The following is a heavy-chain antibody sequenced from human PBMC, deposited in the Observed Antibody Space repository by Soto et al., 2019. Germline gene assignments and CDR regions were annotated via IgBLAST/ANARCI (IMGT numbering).Heavy chain of an antibody. CDR1: GYTFTSYY. D-gene: IGHD2-15*01. CDR3: ARSPAPLVVVAATSGFDY. CDR2: INPSGGST. Sequence: VASVKVSCKASGYTFTSYYMHWVRQAPGQGLEWMGIINPSGGSTSYAQKFQGRVTMTRDTSTSTVYMELSSLRSEDTAVYYCARSPAPLVVVAATSGFDYWGQGTLVTVSS. V-gene: IGHV1-46*01. J-gene: IGHJ4*02.